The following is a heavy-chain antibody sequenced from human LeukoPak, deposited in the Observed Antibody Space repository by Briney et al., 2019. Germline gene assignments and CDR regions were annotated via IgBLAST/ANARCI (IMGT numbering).Heavy chain of an antibody. CDR2: INPSGGST. Sequence: ASVKVSCKASGYTFTSYYMHWVRQAPGQGLEWMGIINPSGGSTSYAQKFQGRVTITRNTSISTAYMELSSLRSEDTAVYYCARGSSSSDALDIWGQGTMVTVSS. D-gene: IGHD6-6*01. V-gene: IGHV1-46*01. CDR3: ARGSSSSDALDI. J-gene: IGHJ3*02. CDR1: GYTFTSYY.